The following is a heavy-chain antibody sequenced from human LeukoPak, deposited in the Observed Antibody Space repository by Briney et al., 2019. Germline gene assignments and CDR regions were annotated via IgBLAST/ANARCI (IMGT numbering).Heavy chain of an antibody. V-gene: IGHV4-31*03. Sequence: SQTLSLTCTVSGGSISSGGYYWSWIRQHPGKGLEWIAYIYHSGSTYYNPSLKSRVTISVDTSKNQFSLKLSSVTAADTAVYYCARGDKLTMVRGVPRTYFDYWGQGTLVTVSS. J-gene: IGHJ4*02. CDR1: GGSISSGGYY. CDR3: ARGDKLTMVRGVPRTYFDY. CDR2: IYHSGST. D-gene: IGHD3-10*01.